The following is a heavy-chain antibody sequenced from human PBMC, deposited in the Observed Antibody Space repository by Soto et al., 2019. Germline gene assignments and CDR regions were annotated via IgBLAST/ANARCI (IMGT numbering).Heavy chain of an antibody. CDR3: AKDLSGGSYGS. CDR1: GYTFTSYG. J-gene: IGHJ4*02. Sequence: QVQLVQSGAEVKKPGASVKVSCKASGYTFTSYGITWVRQAPGQGLEWMGWISAYNGNTNYAQKLQGRVTMTTDTPTSTAYMELRSLRSDAPAVYYCAKDLSGGSYGSWGQGTLVTVSS. V-gene: IGHV1-18*01. CDR2: ISAYNGNT. D-gene: IGHD5-18*01.